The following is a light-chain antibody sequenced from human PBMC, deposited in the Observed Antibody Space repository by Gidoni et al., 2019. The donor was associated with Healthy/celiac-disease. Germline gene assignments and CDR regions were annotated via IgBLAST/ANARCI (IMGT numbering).Light chain of an antibody. V-gene: IGKV1-39*01. CDR1: QSISSY. Sequence: DIQMTQSPSSLSASVGDRVTITCRASQSISSYLNWYQQKPGKAPKLLIYAESSFQSGVPSRFSGCGSGTAFTLTISSLQPEDFATYYCQQSYSTPQTFGQGTKVEIK. CDR3: QQSYSTPQT. J-gene: IGKJ1*01. CDR2: AES.